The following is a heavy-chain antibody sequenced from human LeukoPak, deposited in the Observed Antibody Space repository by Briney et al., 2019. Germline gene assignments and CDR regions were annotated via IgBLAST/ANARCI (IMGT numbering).Heavy chain of an antibody. CDR2: IYYSGST. CDR3: AAFSSGYYPRFDY. V-gene: IGHV4-59*08. Sequence: PSETLSLTCAVSGGSISSYYWSWIRQPPGKGLEWIGYIYYSGSTNYNPSLKSRVTISVDTSKNQFSLKLSSVTAAGTAVYYCAAFSSGYYPRFDYWGQGTLVTVSS. J-gene: IGHJ4*02. CDR1: GGSISSYY. D-gene: IGHD3-22*01.